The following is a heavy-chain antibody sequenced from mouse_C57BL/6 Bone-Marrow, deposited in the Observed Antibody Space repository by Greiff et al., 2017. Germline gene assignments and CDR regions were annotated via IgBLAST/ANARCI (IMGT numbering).Heavy chain of an antibody. CDR2: IYPRSGNT. D-gene: IGHD5-2*01. V-gene: IGHV1-81*01. CDR3: ARRKNIYDVGDY. CDR1: GYTFTSYG. J-gene: IGHJ4*01. Sequence: QVQLQQSGAELARPGASVKLSCTASGYTFTSYGISWVKQRTGQGLEWIGEIYPRSGNTYYNEKFKGKATLTADNSSSTAYMERRSLTSEDSAVYFCARRKNIYDVGDYWGQGTSVTVSS.